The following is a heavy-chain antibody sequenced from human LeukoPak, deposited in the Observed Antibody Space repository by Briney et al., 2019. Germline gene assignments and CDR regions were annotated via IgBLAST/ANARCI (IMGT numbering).Heavy chain of an antibody. D-gene: IGHD3-22*01. J-gene: IGHJ4*02. CDR2: IRYDGSNK. CDR1: GFIFSNYG. Sequence: GGSLRLSCAASGFIFSNYGMHWVRPAPGKGLQWVAFIRYDGSNKYYADSVKGRFTISRDSSKNTLYLQMNSLRAEDTAVYYCAKDSPDSSGYYKLDYWGQGTLVTVSS. V-gene: IGHV3-30*02. CDR3: AKDSPDSSGYYKLDY.